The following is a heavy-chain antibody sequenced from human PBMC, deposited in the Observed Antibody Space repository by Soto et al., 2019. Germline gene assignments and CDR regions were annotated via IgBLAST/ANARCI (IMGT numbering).Heavy chain of an antibody. CDR1: GALITINY. Sequence: SETLSLTCTVSGALITINYWSWIRQAPGKGLEWIGYIYYSGSTTYNPCLKSRVTMSADTSKDQFSLKLNSGTAADTAVYYCARDAGGLYDHWRPGILVTVSS. J-gene: IGHJ4*01. CDR2: IYYSGST. D-gene: IGHD2-15*01. CDR3: ARDAGGLYDH. V-gene: IGHV4-59*01.